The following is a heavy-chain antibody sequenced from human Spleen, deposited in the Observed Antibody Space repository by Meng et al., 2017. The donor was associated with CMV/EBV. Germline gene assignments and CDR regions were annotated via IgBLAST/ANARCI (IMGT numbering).Heavy chain of an antibody. D-gene: IGHD2-2*02. CDR1: GFTSSNYA. J-gene: IGHJ6*02. V-gene: IGHV3-21*01. Sequence: GESLKISCVVSGFTSSNYAMSWVRQAPGKGLEWVSSISSSSSYIYYADSVKGRFTISRDNAKNSLYLQMNSLRAEDTAVYYCARPQDIVVVPVAIPGYSYGLDVWGQGTTVTVSS. CDR2: ISSSSSYI. CDR3: ARPQDIVVVPVAIPGYSYGLDV.